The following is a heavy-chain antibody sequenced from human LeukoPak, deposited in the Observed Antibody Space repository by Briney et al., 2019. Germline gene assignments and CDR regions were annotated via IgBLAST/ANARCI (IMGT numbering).Heavy chain of an antibody. V-gene: IGHV3-21*01. D-gene: IGHD6-13*01. CDR3: ARDIAAAGTFDY. CDR1: GFTFSSYS. Sequence: GGSLRLSCAASGFTFSSYSTNWVRQAPGKGLEWVSSISSSSSYIYYADSVKGRFTISRDNAKNSLYLQMNGLRAEDTAVYYCARDIAAAGTFDYWGQGTLVTVSS. CDR2: ISSSSSYI. J-gene: IGHJ4*02.